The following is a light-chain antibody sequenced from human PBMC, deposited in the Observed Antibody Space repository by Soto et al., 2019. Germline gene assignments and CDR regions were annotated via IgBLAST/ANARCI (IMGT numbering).Light chain of an antibody. Sequence: SYELTQPPSVSVAPGQTARITCGGNNIGSKSVHWYQQKPGQAPVLVVYDDSDRPSGIPERFSGSKTGNTASLTISGLQAEDEADYYCCSYRRGGTLVFAGGTKVTVL. CDR1: NIGSKS. V-gene: IGLV3-21*02. J-gene: IGLJ2*01. CDR2: DDS. CDR3: CSYRRGGTLV.